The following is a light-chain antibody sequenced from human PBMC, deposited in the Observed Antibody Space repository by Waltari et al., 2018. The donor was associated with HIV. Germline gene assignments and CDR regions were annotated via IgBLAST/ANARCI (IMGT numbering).Light chain of an antibody. V-gene: IGLV3-1*01. CDR2: QDT. CDR1: TLGDQY. J-gene: IGLJ2*01. Sequence: SYELTQPPSVSVSPGQPASIPSPGDTLGDQYACWYQQKPARSPVLDIYQDTKRPSGIPERCSGSNSGNTATLTISGTQAMDEADYYCQAWDSSTAVFGGGTKLTVL. CDR3: QAWDSSTAV.